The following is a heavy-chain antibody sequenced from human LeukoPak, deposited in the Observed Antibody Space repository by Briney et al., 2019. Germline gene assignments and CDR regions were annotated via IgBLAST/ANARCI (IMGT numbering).Heavy chain of an antibody. CDR1: GGSLSRSNYY. J-gene: IGHJ4*02. CDR3: ARRRGGSSEVDF. D-gene: IGHD6-6*01. Sequence: SQTLSLTCTVSGGSLSRSNYYWRWIRQPPGKGLEWIGNIHSSGSTYYNPSLKCRVTISVDTSKNQFSLKLSSVTAADTAVYYCARRRGGSSEVDFWGQGTVVTVS. V-gene: IGHV4-39*01. CDR2: IHSSGST.